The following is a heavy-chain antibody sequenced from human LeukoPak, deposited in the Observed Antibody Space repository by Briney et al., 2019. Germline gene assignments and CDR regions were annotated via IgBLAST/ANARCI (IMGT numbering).Heavy chain of an antibody. J-gene: IGHJ3*02. CDR1: GGSISSGGYY. Sequence: SQTLSLTCTVSGGSISSGGYYWSWIRKPPGKGLEWIGYIYYGVSTYYNPSLKSRVTISVDTSKNQFSLKLSSVTAADTAVYYCARNDCSSTSCQLGDAFDIWGQGTMVTVSS. CDR2: IYYGVST. CDR3: ARNDCSSTSCQLGDAFDI. D-gene: IGHD2-2*01. V-gene: IGHV4-30-4*08.